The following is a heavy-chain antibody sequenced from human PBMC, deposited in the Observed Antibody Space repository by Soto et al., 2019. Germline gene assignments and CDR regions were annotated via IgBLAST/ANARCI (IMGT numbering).Heavy chain of an antibody. Sequence: VGSLRLSCAASGFTFSNYARIWVRQAPGKGQEWVSGIVGSGGSTYYADSVKGRFTISRDNSKNTLYLQMNSLRAEDTAVYYCAKDAVYGDGLWLVAYCGQRTLVTVSS. D-gene: IGHD4-17*01. V-gene: IGHV3-23*01. CDR1: GFTFSNYA. CDR2: IVGSGGST. J-gene: IGHJ4*02. CDR3: AKDAVYGDGLWLVAY.